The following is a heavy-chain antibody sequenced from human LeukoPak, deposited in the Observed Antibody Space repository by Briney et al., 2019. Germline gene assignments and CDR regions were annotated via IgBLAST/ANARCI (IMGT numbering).Heavy chain of an antibody. J-gene: IGHJ3*02. Sequence: SETQSLTCAVYGGSFSGYYWSWIRQPPGKGLEWIGEINHSGSTNYNPSLKSRVTISVDTSKNQFSLKLSSVTAADTAVYYCARPKYSSSSYDAFDIWGQGTMVTVSS. CDR1: GGSFSGYY. V-gene: IGHV4-34*01. D-gene: IGHD6-6*01. CDR2: INHSGST. CDR3: ARPKYSSSSYDAFDI.